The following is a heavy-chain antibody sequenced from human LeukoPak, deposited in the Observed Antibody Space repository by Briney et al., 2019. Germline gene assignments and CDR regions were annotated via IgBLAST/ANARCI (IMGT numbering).Heavy chain of an antibody. CDR3: VHRPEYGSGDFPFEH. CDR1: GFSFSTYG. D-gene: IGHD2-15*01. J-gene: IGHJ4*02. Sequence: GGSLRLSCAASGFSFSTYGTNWLMRWVRQSPGKGLEWVSTIRHSDLNTYYTDSVKGLFTIPRDNSKTTVFLQMNSLRAEDTAVYYCVHRPEYGSGDFPFEHWGQGALVTVAA. V-gene: IGHV3-23*01. CDR2: IRHSDLNT.